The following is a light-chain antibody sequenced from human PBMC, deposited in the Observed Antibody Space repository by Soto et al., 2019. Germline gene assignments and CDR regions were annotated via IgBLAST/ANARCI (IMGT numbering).Light chain of an antibody. CDR2: DVS. CDR3: QQYKDSMWT. V-gene: IGKV1-5*01. CDR1: QTVERW. J-gene: IGKJ1*01. Sequence: DIQMTQSPSTLSASVGDRVTITCRASQTVERWLAWYQQKPGKAPNLLISDVSSLERGVPARFSGSGSATEFTLTISGLQPDDCATYYCQQYKDSMWTFGQGTKVETK.